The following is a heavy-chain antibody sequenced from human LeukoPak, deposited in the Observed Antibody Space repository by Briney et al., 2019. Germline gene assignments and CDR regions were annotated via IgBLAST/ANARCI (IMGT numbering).Heavy chain of an antibody. CDR1: GFTFSSYA. V-gene: IGHV3-66*01. CDR2: IYSGGST. J-gene: IGHJ4*02. D-gene: IGHD2-2*01. Sequence: GGSLRLSCAASGFTFSSYAMSWVRQAPGKGLEWVSVIYSGGSTYYADSVKGRFTISRDNSKNTLYLQMNSLRAEDTAVYYCARAGYCSSTSCFDYWGQGTLVTVSS. CDR3: ARAGYCSSTSCFDY.